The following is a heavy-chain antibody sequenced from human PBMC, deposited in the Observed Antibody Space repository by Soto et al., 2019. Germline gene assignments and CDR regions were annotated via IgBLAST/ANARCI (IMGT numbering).Heavy chain of an antibody. CDR3: AKRATGSLYYFDL. CDR1: GFTFSSHA. D-gene: IGHD2-15*01. J-gene: IGHJ4*02. CDR2: ISGSAGST. V-gene: IGHV3-23*01. Sequence: GGSLRLSCAASGFTFSSHAMSWVRQAPGNGLEWVSAISGSAGSTNYADSVKGRFTISRDISKNTLYLQMNSLRGEDTAVYYCAKRATGSLYYFDLWGQGTLVTVSS.